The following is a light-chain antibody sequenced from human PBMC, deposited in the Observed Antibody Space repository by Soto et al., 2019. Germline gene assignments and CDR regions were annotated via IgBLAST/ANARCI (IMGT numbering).Light chain of an antibody. J-gene: IGLJ3*02. CDR1: VLAKKY. CDR3: YSAADTLWV. CDR2: KDS. Sequence: SSELTQPSSVSVSPGQTARITCSGDVLAKKYARWFQQKPGQAPVLVIYKDSERPSGIPERFSGSSSGTTVTLTISGAQVEDEADYYCYSAADTLWVFGGGTKLTVL. V-gene: IGLV3-27*01.